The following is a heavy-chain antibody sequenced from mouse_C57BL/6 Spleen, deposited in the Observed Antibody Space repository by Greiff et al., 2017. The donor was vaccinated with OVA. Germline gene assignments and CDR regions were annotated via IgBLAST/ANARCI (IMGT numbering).Heavy chain of an antibody. V-gene: IGHV5-17*01. CDR1: GFTFSDYG. Sequence: EVMLVESGGGLVKPGGSLKLSCAASGFTFSDYGIHWVRQAPEKGLEWVAYISSGSSTIYYADTVKGRFTISRDNAKNTLFLQMTSLRSEDTAMYYCARTGYAYWGQGTLVTVSA. CDR2: ISSGSSTI. CDR3: ARTGYAY. J-gene: IGHJ3*01.